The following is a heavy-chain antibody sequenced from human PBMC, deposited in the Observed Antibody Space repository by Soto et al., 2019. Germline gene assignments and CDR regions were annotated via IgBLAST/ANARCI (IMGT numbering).Heavy chain of an antibody. D-gene: IGHD5-12*01. J-gene: IGHJ5*02. CDR3: AKDLPAGTRCYDYDP. V-gene: IGHV4-59*01. Sequence: SETLSLTCTVSGDSIRTSYWSWIRQPPGKGLEWIGYIHHTGSTNSNPSLKSRVTISADTSKNQFSLKVASVTSGDTAVYYCAKDLPAGTRCYDYDPWGQGTLVTVSS. CDR1: GDSIRTSY. CDR2: IHHTGST.